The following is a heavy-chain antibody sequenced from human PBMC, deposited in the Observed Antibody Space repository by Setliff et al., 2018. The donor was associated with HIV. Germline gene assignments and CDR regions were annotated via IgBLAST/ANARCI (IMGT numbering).Heavy chain of an antibody. Sequence: AGGSLRLSCEASGFTFSTYSMNWVRQAPGKGLEWVSSISSSSRSKYYADSVKGRFTISRDNAKNSLYLQMNSLRAEDTAVYYCARPNYYDSSGSFDYWGQGTLVTVSS. V-gene: IGHV3-21*06. CDR2: ISSSSRSK. CDR3: ARPNYYDSSGSFDY. CDR1: GFTFSTYS. J-gene: IGHJ4*02. D-gene: IGHD3-22*01.